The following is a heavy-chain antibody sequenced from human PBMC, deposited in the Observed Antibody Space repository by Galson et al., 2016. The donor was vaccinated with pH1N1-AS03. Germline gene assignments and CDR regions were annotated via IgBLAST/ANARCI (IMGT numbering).Heavy chain of an antibody. J-gene: IGHJ4*02. V-gene: IGHV1-3*04. CDR3: ARDWNGRWQRFLDH. CDR1: GYTFSAYA. D-gene: IGHD5-24*01. CDR2: INTGNGDT. Sequence: SVKVSCKASGYTFSAYAMHWVRQAPGQGLEWMGWINTGNGDTKYSQKFQDRITISSDAGATTAYMELSSLRSEDTAVFYCARDWNGRWQRFLDHWGQGTLGTVSA.